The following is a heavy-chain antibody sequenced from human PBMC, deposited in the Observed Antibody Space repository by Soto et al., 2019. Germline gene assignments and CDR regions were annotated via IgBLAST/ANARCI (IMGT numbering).Heavy chain of an antibody. CDR3: ARGETQQQRDF. CDR1: GDSIISSKW. V-gene: IGHV4-4*02. Sequence: QVQLQESGPGLVKPSGTLSLSCAVSGDSIISSKWWSWVRQPPGKGLEWIGEIHHIGTTKYNPSLRNRLIISIDKSKNQFSLKVTSLTDADTAVYYCARGETQQQRDFWGQGTLVSVSS. CDR2: IHHIGTT. J-gene: IGHJ4*02. D-gene: IGHD6-13*01.